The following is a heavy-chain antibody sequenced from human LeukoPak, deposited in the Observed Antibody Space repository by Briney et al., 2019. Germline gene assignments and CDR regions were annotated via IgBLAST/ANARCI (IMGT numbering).Heavy chain of an antibody. J-gene: IGHJ6*02. D-gene: IGHD3-3*01. V-gene: IGHV3-33*01. Sequence: GGSLRVSCAASGFTISSYGMHWVRQAPGKGLEWVAVIWYDGSNKYYADSVKGRFTISRDNSKNTLYLQMNSLRAEDTAVYYCARVYYDFWSGYLSGMDVWGQGTTVTVSS. CDR1: GFTISSYG. CDR3: ARVYYDFWSGYLSGMDV. CDR2: IWYDGSNK.